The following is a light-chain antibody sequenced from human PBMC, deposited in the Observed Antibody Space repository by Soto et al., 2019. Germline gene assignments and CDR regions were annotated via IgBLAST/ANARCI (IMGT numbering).Light chain of an antibody. CDR1: QTISTD. CDR2: GAS. J-gene: IGKJ4*01. Sequence: EVVMTQSPATVSVFPGEGVTLSCRASQTISTDLALYQQKPGQAPRLLIYGASIRATCVPDRFSGGGSGTEFTLTISSLQSEDFAFYYCQQNNKWPPVTFGGGTKVEIK. V-gene: IGKV3-15*01. CDR3: QQNNKWPPVT.